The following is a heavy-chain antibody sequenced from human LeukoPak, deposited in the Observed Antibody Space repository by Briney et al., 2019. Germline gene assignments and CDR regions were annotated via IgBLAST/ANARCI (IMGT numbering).Heavy chain of an antibody. V-gene: IGHV5-51*01. Sequence: GESLKISCKASGYSFTTYWIGWVRQMPGKGLEWMGVIFPADSDTRYSPSFQGQVTISADKSISTAYLQWSSLKASDTAMYYCASVYSSTSWDYWGQGTLVTVSS. D-gene: IGHD6-13*01. CDR3: ASVYSSTSWDY. J-gene: IGHJ4*02. CDR2: IFPADSDT. CDR1: GYSFTTYW.